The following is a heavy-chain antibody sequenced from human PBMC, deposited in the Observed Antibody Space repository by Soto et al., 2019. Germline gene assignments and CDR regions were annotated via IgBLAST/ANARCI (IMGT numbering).Heavy chain of an antibody. V-gene: IGHV1-3*01. Sequence: QVQLVQSGAEVKKPGASVKVFRKASGYTFTDSAIHWVRQAPGESLQWMGWIAPGNGNTKYSQNFQGRVTITRDTSATTAYMELSSLRSEDTAMYYCAKGSRMWTPDYWGQGTLVTVSS. J-gene: IGHJ4*02. D-gene: IGHD2-21*01. CDR1: GYTFTDSA. CDR3: AKGSRMWTPDY. CDR2: IAPGNGNT.